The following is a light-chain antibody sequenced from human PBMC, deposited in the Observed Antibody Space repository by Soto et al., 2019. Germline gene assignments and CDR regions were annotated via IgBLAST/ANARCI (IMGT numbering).Light chain of an antibody. J-gene: IGKJ1*01. CDR1: PSILYNSNNKNY. CDR3: QQYHDTPRT. Sequence: DIVMTQSPDSLAVSLGERATINCKSSPSILYNSNNKNYLAWYQQKAGQPPKLLIYWASTRESGVPDRFSGSGSGTDFTLTISSLQAEDVAVYYCQQYHDTPRTFGQGTKVEIK. CDR2: WAS. V-gene: IGKV4-1*01.